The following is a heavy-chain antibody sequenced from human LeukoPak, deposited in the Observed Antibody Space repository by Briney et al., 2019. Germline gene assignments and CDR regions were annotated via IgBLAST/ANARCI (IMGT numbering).Heavy chain of an antibody. CDR3: TRHHDYGDKIDY. V-gene: IGHV4-38-2*01. D-gene: IGHD4-23*01. Sequence: SETLSLTCAVSGYSISSGYYWGWIRQPPGKGLEWIGSIYHSGSTYYNPSLKGRVTISVDTSKNQFSLKLSSVTAADTAVYYCTRHHDYGDKIDYWGQGTLVTVSS. CDR2: IYHSGST. J-gene: IGHJ4*02. CDR1: GYSISSGYY.